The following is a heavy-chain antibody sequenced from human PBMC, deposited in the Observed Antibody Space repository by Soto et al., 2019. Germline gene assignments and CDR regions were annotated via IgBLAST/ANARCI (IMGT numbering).Heavy chain of an antibody. J-gene: IGHJ4*02. Sequence: EVQLLESGGGLVQPGGSLRLSCAASGFTFNNYAMSWVRQAPGKGLEWVSGISGSGGTTYYADSVKVRFTISRDNSKNTLDLQMNSLRAENTAVYYCAKENYYKSRGGFDYWGQGALGTVSS. D-gene: IGHD3-10*01. V-gene: IGHV3-23*01. CDR2: ISGSGGTT. CDR1: GFTFNNYA. CDR3: AKENYYKSRGGFDY.